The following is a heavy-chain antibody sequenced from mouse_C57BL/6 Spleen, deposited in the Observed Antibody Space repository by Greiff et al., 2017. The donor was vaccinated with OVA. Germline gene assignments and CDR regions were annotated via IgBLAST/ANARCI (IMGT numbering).Heavy chain of an antibody. CDR2: IDPETGGT. CDR1: GYTFTDYE. CDR3: TSGSSLYAMDY. Sequence: VQLQQSGAELVRPGASVTLSCKASGYTFTDYEMHWVKQTPVHGLEWIGAIDPETGGTAYNQKFKGKAILTADKSSSTAYMELRSLTSEDSAVYYCTSGSSLYAMDYWGQGTSVTVSS. V-gene: IGHV1-15*01. D-gene: IGHD1-1*01. J-gene: IGHJ4*01.